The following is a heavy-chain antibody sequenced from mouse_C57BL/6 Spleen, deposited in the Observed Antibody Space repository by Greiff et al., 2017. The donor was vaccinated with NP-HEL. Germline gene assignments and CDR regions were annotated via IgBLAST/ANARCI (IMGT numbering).Heavy chain of an antibody. CDR1: GYSITSGYY. V-gene: IGHV3-6*01. D-gene: IGHD2-3*01. CDR2: ISYDGSN. J-gene: IGHJ2*01. Sequence: VQLKESGPGLVKPSQSLSLTCSVTGYSITSGYYWNWIRQFPGNKLEWMGYISYDGSNNYNPSLKNRISITRDTSKNQFFLKLNSVTTEDTATYYCARIYDGYYGEGLYFDYWGQGTTLTVSS. CDR3: ARIYDGYYGEGLYFDY.